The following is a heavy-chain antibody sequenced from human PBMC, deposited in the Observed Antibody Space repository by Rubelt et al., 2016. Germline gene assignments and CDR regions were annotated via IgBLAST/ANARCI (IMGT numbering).Heavy chain of an antibody. CDR2: IYHSGST. J-gene: IGHJ6*02. Sequence: GDGLEWIGEIYHSGSTYYNPSLKSRVTISVDTSKNQFSLKLSSVTAADTAVYYCASNYGDYYYYGMDVWGQGTTVTVSS. V-gene: IGHV4-34*01. D-gene: IGHD4-17*01. CDR3: ASNYGDYYYYGMDV.